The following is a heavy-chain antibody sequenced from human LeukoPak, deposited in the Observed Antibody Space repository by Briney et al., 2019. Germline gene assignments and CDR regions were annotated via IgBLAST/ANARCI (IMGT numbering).Heavy chain of an antibody. D-gene: IGHD2-2*01. CDR3: ARDRCSSISCYFDY. CDR1: GFTFSSYE. V-gene: IGHV3-48*03. J-gene: IGHJ4*02. Sequence: GSLRLSCAASGFTFSSYEMNWVRQAPGKGLEWLSYISSSGKTAYYADSVKGRFTISRDNAKNSLYLEMNSLRAEDTAVYYCARDRCSSISCYFDYWGQGTLVTVSS. CDR2: ISSSGKTA.